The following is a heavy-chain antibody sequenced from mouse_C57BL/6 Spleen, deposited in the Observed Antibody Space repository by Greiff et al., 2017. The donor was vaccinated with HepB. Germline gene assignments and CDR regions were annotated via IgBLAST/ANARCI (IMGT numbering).Heavy chain of an antibody. CDR2: INPSSGYT. J-gene: IGHJ4*01. D-gene: IGHD1-1*01. CDR1: GYTFTSYW. V-gene: IGHV1-7*01. Sequence: VQLQQSGAELAKPGASVKLSCKASGYTFTSYWMHWVKQRPGQGLEWIGYINPSSGYTKYNQKFKDKATLTADKSSSTAYMQLSSLTYEDSAVYYCASYYGSSWDAMDYWGQGTSVTVSS. CDR3: ASYYGSSWDAMDY.